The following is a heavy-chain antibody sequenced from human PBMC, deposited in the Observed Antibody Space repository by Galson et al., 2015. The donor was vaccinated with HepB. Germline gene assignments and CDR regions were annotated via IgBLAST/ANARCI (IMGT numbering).Heavy chain of an antibody. V-gene: IGHV4-31*03. CDR1: GGSISSGGYY. Sequence: TLSLTCTVSGGSISSGGYYWSWIRQHPGKGLEWIGYIYYSGSTYYNPSLKSRVTISVDTSKNQFSLKLSSVTAADTAVYYCAGGFGVVIFPFVYWGQGTLVTASS. J-gene: IGHJ4*02. D-gene: IGHD3-3*01. CDR3: AGGFGVVIFPFVY. CDR2: IYYSGST.